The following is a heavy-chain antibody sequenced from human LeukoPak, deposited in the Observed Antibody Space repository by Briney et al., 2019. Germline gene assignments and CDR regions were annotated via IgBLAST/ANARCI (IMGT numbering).Heavy chain of an antibody. V-gene: IGHV3-64*01. Sequence: GGSLRLSCAASGFTFSSYAMHWVRQAPGKGLEYVSAISSNGGSTYYANSVKGRFTISRDNAKNSLYLQMNSLRAEDTAVYYCAREQYSSSWYGIDYYYMDVWGKGTTVTVSS. CDR1: GFTFSSYA. D-gene: IGHD6-13*01. J-gene: IGHJ6*03. CDR3: AREQYSSSWYGIDYYYMDV. CDR2: ISSNGGST.